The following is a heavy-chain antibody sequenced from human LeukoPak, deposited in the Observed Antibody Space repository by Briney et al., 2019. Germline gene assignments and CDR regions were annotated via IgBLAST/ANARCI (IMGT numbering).Heavy chain of an antibody. CDR3: AREGPCGNSQFDY. CDR1: GFTFSSYG. J-gene: IGHJ4*02. Sequence: PGGSLGLSCAASGFTFSSYGMHWVRQAPGKGLEWVALIWYDGSNKYYTDSVKGRLTISRGNSKNTLYLQMNSLRAEDTAIYYCAREGPCGNSQFDYWGQGTLVTVSS. CDR2: IWYDGSNK. V-gene: IGHV3-33*01. D-gene: IGHD2/OR15-2a*01.